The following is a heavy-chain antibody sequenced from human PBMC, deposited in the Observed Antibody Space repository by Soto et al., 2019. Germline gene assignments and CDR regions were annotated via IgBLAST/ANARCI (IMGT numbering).Heavy chain of an antibody. CDR2: IYPGDSDT. CDR3: ARGDFLTGYYKYYYYGMDV. V-gene: IGHV5-51*01. CDR1: GYSSTSYW. J-gene: IGHJ6*02. Sequence: GESLKISCKGSGYSSTSYWIGWVRQMPGKGLEWMGIIYPGDSDTRYSPPFQGQVTISADKSISTAYLQWSSLKASDTAMYYCARGDFLTGYYKYYYYGMDVWGQGTTVTVSS. D-gene: IGHD3-9*01.